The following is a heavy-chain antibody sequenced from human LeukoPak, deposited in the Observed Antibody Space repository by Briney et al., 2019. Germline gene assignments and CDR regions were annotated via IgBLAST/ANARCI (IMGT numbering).Heavy chain of an antibody. CDR1: GFTFTRYG. V-gene: IGHV3-33*01. J-gene: IGHJ4*02. Sequence: GGSLRLSCAASGFTFTRYGMHWVRQAPGKGLEWVAVIWFDGSSEYYADSVKGRFTISRDNSKNTVHLQMNSLRAEDTAVYYCARKAGIGWFSHFDYWGQGTLVSVSS. CDR2: IWFDGSSE. CDR3: ARKAGIGWFSHFDY. D-gene: IGHD6-19*01.